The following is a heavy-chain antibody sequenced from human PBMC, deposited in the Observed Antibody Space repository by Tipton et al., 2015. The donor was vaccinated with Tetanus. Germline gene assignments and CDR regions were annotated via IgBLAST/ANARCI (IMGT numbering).Heavy chain of an antibody. Sequence: LSLTCTVSGGSISSYYWSWIRQPPGKGLEWIGYIYYSGSTNYNPSLKSRVTISVDTSKNQFSLKLSSVTAADTAVYYCARFEYYDILTDGTWDYYGMDVWGQGTTVTVSS. CDR3: ARFEYYDILTDGTWDYYGMDV. CDR2: IYYSGST. D-gene: IGHD3-9*01. V-gene: IGHV4-59*01. J-gene: IGHJ6*02. CDR1: GGSISSYY.